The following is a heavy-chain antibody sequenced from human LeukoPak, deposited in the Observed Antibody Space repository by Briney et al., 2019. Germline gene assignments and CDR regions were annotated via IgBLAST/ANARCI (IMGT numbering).Heavy chain of an antibody. V-gene: IGHV1-69*13. Sequence: GASVKVSFKASGGTFSSYAISWVRQAPGQGLEWMGGIIPIFGTANYAQKFQGRVTITADESTSTAYMELSSLRSEDTAVYYCAREYDYYGSGAFDYWGQGTLVTVSS. J-gene: IGHJ4*02. CDR1: GGTFSSYA. D-gene: IGHD3-10*01. CDR3: AREYDYYGSGAFDY. CDR2: IIPIFGTA.